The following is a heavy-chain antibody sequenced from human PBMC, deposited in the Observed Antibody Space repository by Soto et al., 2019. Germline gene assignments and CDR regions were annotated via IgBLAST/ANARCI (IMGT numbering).Heavy chain of an antibody. CDR2: ISSSSSYI. D-gene: IGHD2-15*01. J-gene: IGHJ5*02. CDR1: GFTFSSYS. CDR3: ARDADYCSGGSCYNNWFDP. V-gene: IGHV3-21*01. Sequence: EVQLVESGGGLVKPGGSLRLSCAASGFTFSSYSMNWVRQATGKGLECVSSISSSSSYIYYADSVKGRFTISRDNAKNSLYLQMTSLRAEDTAVYYCARDADYCSGGSCYNNWFDPWGQGTLVTVSS.